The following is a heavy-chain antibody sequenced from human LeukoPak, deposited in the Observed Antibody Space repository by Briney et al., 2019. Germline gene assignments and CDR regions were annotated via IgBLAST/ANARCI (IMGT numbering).Heavy chain of an antibody. J-gene: IGHJ4*02. CDR2: VYYSGST. CDR1: GGSISTYY. CDR3: ARVDYDTSGYFDY. D-gene: IGHD3-22*01. V-gene: IGHV4-59*01. Sequence: SETLPLTCTVSGGSISTYYWSWIRQPPGKGLEWIGYVYYSGSTNYNPSLKSRVTISVDTSKNQFSLKLSSVTAADTAVYYCARVDYDTSGYFDYWGQGTLVTVSS.